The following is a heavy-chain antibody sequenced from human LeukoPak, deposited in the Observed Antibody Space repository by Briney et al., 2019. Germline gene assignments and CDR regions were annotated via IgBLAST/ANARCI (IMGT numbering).Heavy chain of an antibody. CDR2: IYHSGST. V-gene: IGHV4-38-2*02. Sequence: SETLSLTCTVSGYSISSGYYWGWIRQPPGKGLDWIGSIYHSGSTYYNPSLKSRVTISVDTSKNQFSLKLSSGTAADTAVYYCARASGYSYHWGQGTLVTVSS. CDR3: ARASGYSYH. J-gene: IGHJ5*02. CDR1: GYSISSGYY. D-gene: IGHD5-18*01.